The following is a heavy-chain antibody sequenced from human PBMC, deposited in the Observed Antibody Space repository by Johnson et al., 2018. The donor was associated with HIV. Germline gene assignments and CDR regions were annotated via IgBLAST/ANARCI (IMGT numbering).Heavy chain of an antibody. D-gene: IGHD3-16*02. CDR3: ARGGLGYQNIHDPFDI. J-gene: IGHJ3*02. CDR1: GFTFSSYA. CDR2: ISYDGSNE. V-gene: IGHV3-30-3*01. Sequence: QVQLVESGGGVVQPGRSLRLSCAASGFTFSSYAMHWVRQAPGKGLEWVAVISYDGSNEYFADSMKGRFTISRDNAKNSLYLQMNSLRAEDTALYYCARGGLGYQNIHDPFDIWGQGTMVTVSS.